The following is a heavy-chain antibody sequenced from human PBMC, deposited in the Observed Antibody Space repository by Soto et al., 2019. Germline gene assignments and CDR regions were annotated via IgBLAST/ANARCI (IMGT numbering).Heavy chain of an antibody. CDR2: ISHSGST. Sequence: SETLSLTXSVSGGSISSSSYHWGWIRQPPGKGLEWIGTISHSGSTYSNPSLKSRVTISVDTSKNQFSLSLNSVTAADTAVYYCERRPYYDILTGYYSDYWGQGTLVTVSS. V-gene: IGHV4-39*01. J-gene: IGHJ4*02. CDR3: ERRPYYDILTGYYSDY. CDR1: GGSISSSSYH. D-gene: IGHD3-9*01.